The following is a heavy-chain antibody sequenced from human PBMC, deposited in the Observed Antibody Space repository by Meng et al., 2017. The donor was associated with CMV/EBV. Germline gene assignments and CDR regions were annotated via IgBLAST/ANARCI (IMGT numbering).Heavy chain of an antibody. Sequence: GESPKISCAASGFTVSSNYMSWVRQAPGKGLEWVSVIYSGGSTYYADSVKGRFTISRDNSKNTLYLQMNSLRAEDTAVYYCARAGAAAAIFDYWGQGTLVTVSS. CDR1: GFTVSSNY. CDR2: IYSGGST. J-gene: IGHJ4*02. D-gene: IGHD6-13*01. V-gene: IGHV3-66*02. CDR3: ARAGAAAAIFDY.